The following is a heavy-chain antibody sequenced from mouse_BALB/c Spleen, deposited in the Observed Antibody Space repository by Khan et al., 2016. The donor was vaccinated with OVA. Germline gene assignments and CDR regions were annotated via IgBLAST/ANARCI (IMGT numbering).Heavy chain of an antibody. V-gene: IGHV9-1*02. Sequence: QIQLVQSGPELKKPGETVKISCKASGYTFTNYGMKWVKQAPGKGLKWMGWINTYTGEPTYTGDFKGRFAFSLETSASTAYLQINNLKNEDMATYFCARGASYWYFDVWGAGTTVTVSS. CDR3: ARGASYWYFDV. J-gene: IGHJ1*01. CDR2: INTYTGEP. CDR1: GYTFTNYG.